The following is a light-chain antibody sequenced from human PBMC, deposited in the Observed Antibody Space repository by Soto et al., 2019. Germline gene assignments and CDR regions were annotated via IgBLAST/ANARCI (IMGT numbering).Light chain of an antibody. V-gene: IGLV2-14*01. J-gene: IGLJ1*01. Sequence: QSALTQPASVSGSPGQSITISCTVTSSDVGGYNYVSWYQQHPGKAPKLMIYEVSYRPSGVSNRFSGSKSGNTASLTISGLQAEDEADYYCSSYTSSSTQVFGTGTKVTVL. CDR2: EVS. CDR1: SSDVGGYNY. CDR3: SSYTSSSTQV.